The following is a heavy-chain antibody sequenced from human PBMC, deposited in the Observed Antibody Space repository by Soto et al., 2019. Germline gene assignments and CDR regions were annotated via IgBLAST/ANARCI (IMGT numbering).Heavy chain of an antibody. J-gene: IGHJ6*02. CDR2: INPNSGVT. V-gene: IGHV1-2*04. CDR1: GYTFTGYY. D-gene: IGHD2-2*02. CDR3: ARYGTNCSSSSCYTYYYYGMDV. Sequence: ASVKVSCKASGYTFTGYYMHWVRQAPGQGLEGMGWINPNSGVTNYAQKFQGWVTMTRDTSISTAYMELSRRRSDDTAVYYGARYGTNCSSSSCYTYYYYGMDVWGQGTPVTVSS.